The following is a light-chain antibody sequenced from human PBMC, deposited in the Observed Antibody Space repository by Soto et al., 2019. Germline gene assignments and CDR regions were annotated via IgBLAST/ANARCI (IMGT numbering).Light chain of an antibody. J-gene: IGLJ3*02. V-gene: IGLV2-23*01. CDR3: CSYAGNRIFV. Sequence: QSALTQPASVSGSPGQSITISCIGTSSDVGAYDLVSWYQQHPGTAPILIIYEDLRRPSGIDSRFSGSTSSNTASLTSSGLRAEDEGNYHGCSYAGNRIFVFGGGTKVTVL. CDR1: SSDVGAYDL. CDR2: EDL.